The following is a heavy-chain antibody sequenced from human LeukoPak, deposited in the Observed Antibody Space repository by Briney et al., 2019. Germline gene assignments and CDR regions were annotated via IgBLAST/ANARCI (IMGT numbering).Heavy chain of an antibody. V-gene: IGHV3-7*01. CDR3: ARDFKYYYGSGSYYNLAFDI. D-gene: IGHD3-10*01. CDR1: GYSISSGYY. CDR2: IKQDGSDK. J-gene: IGHJ3*02. Sequence: ETLSLTCTVSGYSISSGYYWGWIRQPPGKGLEWVANIKQDGSDKYYMDSVKGRFTISRDNAKNSLYLQMNSLRAEDTAVYYCARDFKYYYGSGSYYNLAFDIWGQGTMVTVSS.